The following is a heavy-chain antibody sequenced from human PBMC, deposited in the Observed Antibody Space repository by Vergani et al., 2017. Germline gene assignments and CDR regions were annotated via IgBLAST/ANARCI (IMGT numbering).Heavy chain of an antibody. Sequence: QVQMVESGGGLVKPGGSLRLSCAASGFTFSDYYMSWIRQAPGKGLEWVSYISSSGSTMYYADSVKGRFTISRDNAKNSLYLQMNSLRAEDTAVYYCARDYCLGSYCMWYYYYMDVWGKGTTGTVSS. CDR2: ISSSGSTM. CDR1: GFTFSDYY. J-gene: IGHJ6*03. CDR3: ARDYCLGSYCMWYYYYMDV. V-gene: IGHV3-11*01. D-gene: IGHD2-15*01.